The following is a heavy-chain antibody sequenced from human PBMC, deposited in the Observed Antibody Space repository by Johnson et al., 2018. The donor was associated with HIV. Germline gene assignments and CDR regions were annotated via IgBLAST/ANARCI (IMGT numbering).Heavy chain of an antibody. V-gene: IGHV3-30*03. CDR3: AREEGNDILTRGDAFDI. D-gene: IGHD3-9*01. CDR2: VSYDGSNK. CDR1: GFTFSDHY. Sequence: QVQLVESGGGLVKPGGSLRLSCAGSGFTFSDHYMSWVRQAPGKGLEWVAVVSYDGSNKYYADSVKGRFTISRDNSKNTLYLQMNSLRAEDTAVYYCAREEGNDILTRGDAFDIWGQGTLVTVSS. J-gene: IGHJ3*02.